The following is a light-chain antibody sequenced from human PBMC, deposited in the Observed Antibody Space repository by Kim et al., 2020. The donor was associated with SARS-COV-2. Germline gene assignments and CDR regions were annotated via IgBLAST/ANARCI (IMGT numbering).Light chain of an antibody. V-gene: IGKV3-15*01. CDR1: QSVSNN. J-gene: IGKJ4*01. CDR3: QEYDKWPPVT. Sequence: EIVMTQSPATLSVSPGERVTLSCRASQSVSNNLAWYQQKPGQAPRLLIYRASTRATGIPARFSGSGSGTEFTLDISSLQSEDFAVYYCQEYDKWPPVTFGGGTKVDIK. CDR2: RAS.